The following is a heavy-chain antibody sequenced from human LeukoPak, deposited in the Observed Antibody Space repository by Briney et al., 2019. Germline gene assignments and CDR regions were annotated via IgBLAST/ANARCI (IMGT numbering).Heavy chain of an antibody. Sequence: ASVKVSCKASGYTFTSYFMHWVRQAPGQGLDWMGIINPSGGSTSYAQKFQGRVTMTRDTSTSTVYMELSSLRSEDTAVYYCARDSADYGDFDYWGQGTLVTVSS. CDR3: ARDSADYGDFDY. CDR1: GYTFTSYF. J-gene: IGHJ4*02. CDR2: INPSGGST. V-gene: IGHV1-46*01. D-gene: IGHD4-17*01.